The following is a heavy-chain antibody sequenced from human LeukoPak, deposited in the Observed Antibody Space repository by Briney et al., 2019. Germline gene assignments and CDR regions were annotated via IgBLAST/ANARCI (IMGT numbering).Heavy chain of an antibody. D-gene: IGHD4-17*01. V-gene: IGHV4-31*03. CDR3: AGDVDYGDPHYGMDV. J-gene: IGHJ6*04. CDR2: IYYSGST. Sequence: SETLSLTCTVSGGSISSGGYYWSWIRQHPGKGLEWIGYIYYSGSTYYNPSLKSRVTISVDTSKNQFSLKLSSVTAADTAVYYCAGDVDYGDPHYGMDVWGKGTTVTVSS. CDR1: GGSISSGGYY.